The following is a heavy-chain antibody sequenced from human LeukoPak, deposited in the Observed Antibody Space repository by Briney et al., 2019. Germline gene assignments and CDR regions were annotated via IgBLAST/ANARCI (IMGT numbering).Heavy chain of an antibody. CDR2: ISAYNGNT. V-gene: IGHV1-18*01. CDR3: ARACCSSTSCYTPWFDP. Sequence: ASVKVSCKASGYTFTSYGISWVRQAPGHGLQLMGWISAYNGNTDYAQKLQGRVTMTTDTSASTAYMELRSLRSDDTAVYYCARACCSSTSCYTPWFDPWGQGTLVTVSS. J-gene: IGHJ5*02. D-gene: IGHD2-2*02. CDR1: GYTFTSYG.